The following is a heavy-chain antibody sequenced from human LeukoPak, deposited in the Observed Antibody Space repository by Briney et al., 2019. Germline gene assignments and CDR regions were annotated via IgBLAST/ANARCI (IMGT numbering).Heavy chain of an antibody. D-gene: IGHD3-22*01. Sequence: GASVKVSCKASGYTFTGYYMHWVRQAPGQGLEWMGWINPNSGGTNYAQKFQGRVTMTRGTSISTAYMELSRLRSDDTAVYYCARRGYYDSSGQLDYWGQGTLVTVSS. CDR2: INPNSGGT. J-gene: IGHJ4*02. CDR3: ARRGYYDSSGQLDY. CDR1: GYTFTGYY. V-gene: IGHV1-2*02.